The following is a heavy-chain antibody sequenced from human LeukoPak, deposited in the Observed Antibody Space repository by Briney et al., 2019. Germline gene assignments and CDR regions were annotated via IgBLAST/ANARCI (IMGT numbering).Heavy chain of an antibody. Sequence: GGSLRLSCAASGFSFDDYGMSWVRQAPGKGLEWVSGINWNGGSTGYADSVKGRFTISRDNAKNSLYLQMNSLRAEDTALYYCARDAVLRNIAAAGYFDYWGQGTLVTVSS. D-gene: IGHD6-13*01. J-gene: IGHJ4*02. CDR2: INWNGGST. CDR3: ARDAVLRNIAAAGYFDY. V-gene: IGHV3-20*04. CDR1: GFSFDDYG.